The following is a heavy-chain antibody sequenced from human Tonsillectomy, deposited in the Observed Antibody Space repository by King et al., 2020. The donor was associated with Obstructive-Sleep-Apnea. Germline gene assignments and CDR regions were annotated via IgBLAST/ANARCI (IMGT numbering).Heavy chain of an antibody. CDR2: SSAYNGNT. CDR3: ARIVVANFNDY. D-gene: IGHD3-22*01. J-gene: IGHJ4*02. CDR1: NYTFTSYG. Sequence: QLGQSGAEVKKPGASVKVSCKASNYTFTSYGISWVRQAPGQGLEWMEWSSAYNGNTNYAQNLQGRVTMTTDTSTSTAYMELRSLRSDDTAVYYCARIVVANFNDYWGQGTLVTVSS. V-gene: IGHV1-18*01.